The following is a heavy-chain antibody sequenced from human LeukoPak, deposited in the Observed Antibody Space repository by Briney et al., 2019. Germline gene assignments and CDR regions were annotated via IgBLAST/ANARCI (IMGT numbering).Heavy chain of an antibody. V-gene: IGHV4-59*01. J-gene: IGHJ4*02. CDR1: GGSISSYY. CDR2: IYYSGST. CDR3: ARERAGDYGSFDY. D-gene: IGHD4-17*01. Sequence: PSETLSLTCTVSGGSISSYYWSWIRQPPGKGLEWIGYIYYSGSTNYNPSLKSRVTISVDTSKNQFSLKLSSVTAADTAVYYCARERAGDYGSFDYWGQGTLVTVPS.